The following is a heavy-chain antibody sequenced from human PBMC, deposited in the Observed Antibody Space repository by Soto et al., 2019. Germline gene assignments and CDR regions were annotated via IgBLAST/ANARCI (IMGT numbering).Heavy chain of an antibody. J-gene: IGHJ3*01. CDR2: MNPNSGNT. D-gene: IGHD2-21*02. Sequence: QVQLVQSGAEVKKPGASVKVSCKASGYTFSTYDIHWVRQASGQGLEWMGRMNPNSGNTGYAQKFQGRVTMTRNSSISTAYMELSGLRSEDTAVYYCGSRYRVVTSIHAFDLWGQGTMVIVSS. CDR3: GSRYRVVTSIHAFDL. CDR1: GYTFSTYD. V-gene: IGHV1-8*01.